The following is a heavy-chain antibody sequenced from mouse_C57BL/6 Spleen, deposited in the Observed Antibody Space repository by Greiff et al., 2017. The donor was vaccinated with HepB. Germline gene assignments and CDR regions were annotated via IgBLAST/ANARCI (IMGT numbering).Heavy chain of an antibody. Sequence: EVKLQQSGAELVKPGASVKLSCTASGFNIKDYYMHWVKQRTEQGLEWIGRIDPEDGETKYAPKFQGKATITADTSSNTAYLQLSSLTSEDTAVYYCARTAYYSNFYFDYWGQGTTLTVSS. J-gene: IGHJ2*01. CDR1: GFNIKDYY. CDR3: ARTAYYSNFYFDY. D-gene: IGHD2-5*01. V-gene: IGHV14-2*01. CDR2: IDPEDGET.